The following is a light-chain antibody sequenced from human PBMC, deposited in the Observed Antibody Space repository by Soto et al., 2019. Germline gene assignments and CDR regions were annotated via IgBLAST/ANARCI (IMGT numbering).Light chain of an antibody. Sequence: DIQMTQSPSSLSASVGDRVIITCRASQSISNYLNWYQQKPGKAPNLLIYAASNLQSGVPSRFSGSGSGTDFTLTISNLQPEDFATYYCQQSFSTPLYTFGQGTQLEIK. CDR1: QSISNY. V-gene: IGKV1-39*01. CDR2: AAS. J-gene: IGKJ2*01. CDR3: QQSFSTPLYT.